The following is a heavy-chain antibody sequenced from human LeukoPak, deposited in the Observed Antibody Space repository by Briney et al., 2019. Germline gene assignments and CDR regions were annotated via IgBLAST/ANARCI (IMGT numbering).Heavy chain of an antibody. V-gene: IGHV3-30*02. D-gene: IGHD3-10*01. CDR3: AKDSRPLWFGELLYSGYFDY. Sequence: PGGSLRLSCAASGFTFSSYGMHWVRQAPGKGLEWVAFIRYDGSNKYYADSVKGRFTISRDNSKNTLYLQMNSLRAEDTAVYYCAKDSRPLWFGELLYSGYFDYWGQGTLVTVSS. J-gene: IGHJ4*02. CDR1: GFTFSSYG. CDR2: IRYDGSNK.